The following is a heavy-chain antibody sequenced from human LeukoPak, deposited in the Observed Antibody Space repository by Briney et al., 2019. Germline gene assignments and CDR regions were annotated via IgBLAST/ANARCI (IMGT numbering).Heavy chain of an antibody. J-gene: IGHJ3*02. CDR2: IYSGGST. V-gene: IGHV3-66*01. D-gene: IGHD3-10*01. CDR1: GFTVSSNY. Sequence: GGSLRLSCAASGFTVSSNYMSWVRQAPGKGLEWVSVIYSGGSTYYADSVKGRFTISRDNSKNTLYLQMNSLRAEDTAVYYCAAALIIMDYYGPQDAFDIWGQGTMVTVSS. CDR3: AAALIIMDYYGPQDAFDI.